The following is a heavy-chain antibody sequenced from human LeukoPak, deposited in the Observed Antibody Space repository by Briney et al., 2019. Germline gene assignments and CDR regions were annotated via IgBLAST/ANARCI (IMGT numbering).Heavy chain of an antibody. CDR1: GYTFTSYG. J-gene: IGHJ4*02. V-gene: IGHV1-18*01. Sequence: ASVKVSCKTFGYTFTSYGISWVRQAPGQGLEWMGWISAHNANTKYAQKYQDRVTTTSDTSTSTAYMELRSLRSDDTAVYYCARDQGYSGYVYWGQGTLVTVSS. CDR2: ISAHNANT. CDR3: ARDQGYSGYVY. D-gene: IGHD5-12*01.